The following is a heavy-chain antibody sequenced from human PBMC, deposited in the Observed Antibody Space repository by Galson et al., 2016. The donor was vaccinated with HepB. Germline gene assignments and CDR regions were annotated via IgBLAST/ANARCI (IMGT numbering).Heavy chain of an antibody. Sequence: TLSLTCTVSGDSIRSSRYYSWSWIRQPVGKGLEWIGLIYSSGSTNYNPSLKSRVTISLDTPKNQFSLNLSSVTAADTAVYYCARELGSWGQGTLVTVSS. CDR1: GDSIRSSRYYS. V-gene: IGHV4-61*02. D-gene: IGHD3-16*01. J-gene: IGHJ5*02. CDR3: ARELGS. CDR2: IYSSGST.